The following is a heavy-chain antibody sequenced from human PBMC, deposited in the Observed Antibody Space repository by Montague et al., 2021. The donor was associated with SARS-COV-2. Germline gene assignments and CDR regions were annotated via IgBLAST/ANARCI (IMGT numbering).Heavy chain of an antibody. Sequence: SETLSLTCTVSGASISSSSYYWGWIRQPPGKGLEWIGFKYYSGSTYSYPTLKSRVTISVGTSKNQFSLKLSSVTAADTAVFYCSTLPSSIAIFVVAQGYYLDDWGQGTLVTVSS. J-gene: IGHJ4*01. CDR3: STLPSSIAIFVVAQGYYLDD. CDR2: KYYSGST. V-gene: IGHV4-39*01. D-gene: IGHD3-3*01. CDR1: GASISSSSYY.